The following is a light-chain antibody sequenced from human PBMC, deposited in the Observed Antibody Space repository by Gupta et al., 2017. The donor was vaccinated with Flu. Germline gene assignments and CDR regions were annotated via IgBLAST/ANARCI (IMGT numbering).Light chain of an antibody. CDR1: QSVRTY. CDR3: QKRHNWAPIT. Sequence: IMLTQSPATLYLSPGERSTLSCRASQSVRTYLAWSQHKTGQAPRLLIYAASTLAPGIPARLSGSGLENDLTRTLSSTEQEDFAVYVCQKRHNWAPITCGQGTRLEMK. CDR2: AAS. V-gene: IGKV3-11*01. J-gene: IGKJ5*01.